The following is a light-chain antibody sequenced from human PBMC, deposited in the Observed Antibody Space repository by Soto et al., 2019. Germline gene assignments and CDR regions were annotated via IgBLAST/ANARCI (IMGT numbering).Light chain of an antibody. Sequence: QSALTQPASVSGSPGPSITISCTGTSSDVGSYNLVSWYQQHPGKAPKLMIYEVSKRPSGVSNRFSGSKSGNTASLTISGLQAEDEADYYCCSYAGSSTLVFGGGTKVTVL. CDR2: EVS. V-gene: IGLV2-23*02. CDR3: CSYAGSSTLV. J-gene: IGLJ2*01. CDR1: SSDVGSYNL.